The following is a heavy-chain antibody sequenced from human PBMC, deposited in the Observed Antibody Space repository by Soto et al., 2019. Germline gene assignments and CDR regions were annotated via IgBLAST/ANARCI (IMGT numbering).Heavy chain of an antibody. V-gene: IGHV4-39*01. Sequence: QLQLQESGPGLVKPSETLSLTCTVSGGSISSSSYYWGWIRQPPGKGLEWIGSIYYSGSTYYNPSLKSRVTISVETSKNQFSLKLSSVTAADTAVYYCARGGIGYCSGGSCPEFDPWGQGTLVTVSS. J-gene: IGHJ5*02. D-gene: IGHD2-15*01. CDR1: GGSISSSSYY. CDR3: ARGGIGYCSGGSCPEFDP. CDR2: IYYSGST.